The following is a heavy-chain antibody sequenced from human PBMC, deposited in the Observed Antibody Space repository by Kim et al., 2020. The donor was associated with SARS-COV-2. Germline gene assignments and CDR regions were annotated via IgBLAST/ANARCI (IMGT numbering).Heavy chain of an antibody. D-gene: IGHD4-17*01. J-gene: IGHJ2*01. Sequence: SVKVSCKASGGTFSSYAISWVRQAPGQGLEWMGGIIPIFGTANYAQKFQGRVTITADESTSTAYMELSSLRSEDTAVYYCARRATVVTPALDWYFDLWGRGTLVTVSS. V-gene: IGHV1-69*13. CDR1: GGTFSSYA. CDR3: ARRATVVTPALDWYFDL. CDR2: IIPIFGTA.